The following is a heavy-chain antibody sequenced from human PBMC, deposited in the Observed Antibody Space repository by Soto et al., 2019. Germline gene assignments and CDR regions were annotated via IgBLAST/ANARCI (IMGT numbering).Heavy chain of an antibody. CDR2: IWYDGSEK. Sequence: QVQLVESGGGVVQPGRSLRLSCAASGFTFSSYAMHWVRQAPGKGLEWVAVIWYDGSEKYYVDSVKGRFTSSRDNSKNTLYLQMNSLRAEDTAVYYCARGEVVDVPEFWGQGTLVIVSS. D-gene: IGHD2-15*01. V-gene: IGHV3-33*01. J-gene: IGHJ4*02. CDR1: GFTFSSYA. CDR3: ARGEVVDVPEF.